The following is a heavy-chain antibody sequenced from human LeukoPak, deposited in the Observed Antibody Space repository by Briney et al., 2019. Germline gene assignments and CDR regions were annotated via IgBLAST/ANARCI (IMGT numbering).Heavy chain of an antibody. V-gene: IGHV3-21*01. CDR3: ARDQGTNDVCNDY. CDR1: GFTFSSYS. Sequence: PGGSLRLSCAASGFTFSSYSMNWVRQAPGKGLEWVSSISSSSSYIYYADSVKGRFTISRDNAKNSLYLQMNSLRAEDTAVYYCARDQGTNDVCNDYWGQGTLVTVSS. CDR2: ISSSSSYI. D-gene: IGHD2-8*01. J-gene: IGHJ4*02.